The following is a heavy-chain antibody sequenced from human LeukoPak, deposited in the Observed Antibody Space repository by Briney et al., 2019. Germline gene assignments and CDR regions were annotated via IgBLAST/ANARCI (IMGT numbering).Heavy chain of an antibody. CDR3: ASRCSGGSCSLRAGDDI. V-gene: IGHV3-7*01. Sequence: PGGSLRLSCAASGFTFSLYWISWVRQAPGKGLEWVANMKQDGNEKFYVDSVKGRSTISRDNAKNSLYLQMNSLRAEDTAVYYCASRCSGGSCSLRAGDDIWGQGTMVTVSS. D-gene: IGHD2-15*01. CDR2: MKQDGNEK. CDR1: GFTFSLYW. J-gene: IGHJ3*02.